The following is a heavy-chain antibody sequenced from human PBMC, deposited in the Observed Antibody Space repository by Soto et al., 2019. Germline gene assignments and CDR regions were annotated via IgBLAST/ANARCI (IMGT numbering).Heavy chain of an antibody. Sequence: SETLSLTCAVYVGSFSGYYWSWIRQPPGKGLEWIGEINHSGSTNYNPSLKSRVTISVDTSKNQFSLKLSSVTAADTAVYYCARGKLGYDFWSGYYVIEYFDYWGQGTLVTVSS. CDR2: INHSGST. J-gene: IGHJ4*02. V-gene: IGHV4-34*01. CDR3: ARGKLGYDFWSGYYVIEYFDY. CDR1: VGSFSGYY. D-gene: IGHD3-3*01.